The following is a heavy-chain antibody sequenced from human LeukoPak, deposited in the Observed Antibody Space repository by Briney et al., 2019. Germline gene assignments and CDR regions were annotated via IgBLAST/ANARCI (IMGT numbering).Heavy chain of an antibody. CDR3: ARFAPFGELFPGGLDY. J-gene: IGHJ4*02. Sequence: SETLSLTCSVSGGSISSYYWSWIRQPPGKGLEWIGYIYYSGSTNYNPSLKSRVTISVDTSKSQFSLKLSSVTAADTAVYYCARFAPFGELFPGGLDYWGQGTLVTVSS. V-gene: IGHV4-59*01. CDR2: IYYSGST. CDR1: GGSISSYY. D-gene: IGHD3-10*01.